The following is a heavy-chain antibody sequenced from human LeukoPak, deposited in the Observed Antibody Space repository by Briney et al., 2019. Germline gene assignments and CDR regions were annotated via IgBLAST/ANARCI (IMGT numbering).Heavy chain of an antibody. V-gene: IGHV3-9*01. J-gene: IGHJ3*02. D-gene: IGHD2-15*01. CDR3: ARVGRLVADAFDI. CDR2: ISWNSGSI. CDR1: GFTFDDYA. Sequence: GGSLRLSCAASGFTFDDYAMHWVRQAPGKGLEWVSGISWNSGSIGYADSVKGRFTISKDNAKNSLYLQMNSLRAEDTAVYYCARVGRLVADAFDIWGQGTMVTVSS.